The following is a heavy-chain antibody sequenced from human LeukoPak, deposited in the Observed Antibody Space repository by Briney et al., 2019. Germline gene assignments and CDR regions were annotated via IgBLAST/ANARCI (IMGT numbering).Heavy chain of an antibody. Sequence: SETLSLTCTVSGGSISSSSYYWGWIRQPPGKGLEWIGEINHSGSTNYNPSLKSRVTISVDTSKNQFSLKLSSVTAADTAVYYCARGGIGYCSGGSCSRIDYWGQGTLVTVSS. V-gene: IGHV4-39*07. J-gene: IGHJ4*02. D-gene: IGHD2-15*01. CDR3: ARGGIGYCSGGSCSRIDY. CDR1: GGSISSSSYY. CDR2: INHSGST.